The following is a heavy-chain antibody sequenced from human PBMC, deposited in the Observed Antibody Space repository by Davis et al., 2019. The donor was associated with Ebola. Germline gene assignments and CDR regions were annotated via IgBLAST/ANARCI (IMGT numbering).Heavy chain of an antibody. CDR3: ARVDYYGSGVGYGMDV. CDR2: INPNSGGT. J-gene: IGHJ6*02. CDR1: GYTFTGYY. D-gene: IGHD3-10*01. V-gene: IGHV1-2*02. Sequence: ASVKVSCKASGYTFTGYYMHWVRQAPGQGLEWMGWINPNSGGTSYAQKFQGRVTMTRDTSASTAYMELSSLRSEDTAVYYCARVDYYGSGVGYGMDVWGQGTTVTVSS.